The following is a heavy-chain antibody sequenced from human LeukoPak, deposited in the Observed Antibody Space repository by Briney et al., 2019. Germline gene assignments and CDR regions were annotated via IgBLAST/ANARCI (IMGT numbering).Heavy chain of an antibody. CDR3: AKRGYTSTWLPPFDY. CDR1: GFTFSSYA. Sequence: PGGSLRLSCVASGFTFSSYAMNWVRQAPGKGLEWVSVISGSGGSTYYADSVKGRFTISRDNSKNTVYLQMNSLRAEDTAVYYCAKRGYTSTWLPPFDYWAQGTLVTVSS. J-gene: IGHJ4*02. CDR2: ISGSGGST. D-gene: IGHD6-13*01. V-gene: IGHV3-23*01.